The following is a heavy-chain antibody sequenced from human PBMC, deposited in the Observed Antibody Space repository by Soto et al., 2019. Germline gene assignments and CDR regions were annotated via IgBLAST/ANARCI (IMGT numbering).Heavy chain of an antibody. Sequence: ASVKVSCKASGYTFTSHGINWVRQAPGQGLELMGWISAYNGDTKYEQKFQGRVTMTTDASSSTAYMELSSLRSEDTAVYYCARDWDNWFDPWGQGPMVTV. CDR1: GYTFTSHG. CDR2: ISAYNGDT. V-gene: IGHV1-18*04. D-gene: IGHD3-16*01. CDR3: ARDWDNWFDP. J-gene: IGHJ5*02.